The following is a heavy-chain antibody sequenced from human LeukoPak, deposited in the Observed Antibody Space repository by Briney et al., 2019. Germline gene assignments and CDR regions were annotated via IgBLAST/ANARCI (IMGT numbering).Heavy chain of an antibody. V-gene: IGHV3-23*01. Sequence: PGGSLRLSCAASGFTFSSFAMRWVRQAPGKGLEWVSSISGNGVGTYYADSVKGRFTISRDNSKNSLNLKMSSLRVEDTAVYYCAKRDSTSYHFDSWGQGTLVTVSS. CDR3: AKRDSTSYHFDS. D-gene: IGHD2-2*01. J-gene: IGHJ4*02. CDR1: GFTFSSFA. CDR2: ISGNGVGT.